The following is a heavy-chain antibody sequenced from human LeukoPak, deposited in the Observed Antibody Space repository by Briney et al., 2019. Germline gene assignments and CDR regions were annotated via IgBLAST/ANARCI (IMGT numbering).Heavy chain of an antibody. Sequence: PSQTLSLTCTVSGGSISSGGYYWSWIRQPPGKGLEWIGYIYYSGSTNYNPSLKSRVTISVDTSKNQFSLKLSSVTAADTAVYYCARDLADSGYDRYAFDIWGQGTMVTVSS. CDR2: IYYSGST. CDR1: GGSISSGGYY. V-gene: IGHV4-61*08. J-gene: IGHJ3*02. D-gene: IGHD5-12*01. CDR3: ARDLADSGYDRYAFDI.